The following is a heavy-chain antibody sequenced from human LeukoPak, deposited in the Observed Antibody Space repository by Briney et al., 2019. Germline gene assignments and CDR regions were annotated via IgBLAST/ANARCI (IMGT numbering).Heavy chain of an antibody. Sequence: GGSLRLSCAASGFTFSSYALHWVRQAPGKGLQWVSAISGSGGSTYYADSVKGRFTISRDNSENTLYLQMNSLRVDDAALYYCVKGKGNFWSDYPNCFDPWGQGTLVTVSS. CDR1: GFTFSSYA. V-gene: IGHV3-23*01. J-gene: IGHJ5*02. CDR3: VKGKGNFWSDYPNCFDP. D-gene: IGHD3-3*01. CDR2: ISGSGGST.